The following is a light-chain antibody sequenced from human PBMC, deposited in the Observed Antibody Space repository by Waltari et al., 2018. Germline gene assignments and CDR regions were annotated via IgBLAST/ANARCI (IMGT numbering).Light chain of an antibody. J-gene: IGLJ2*01. V-gene: IGLV2-23*02. CDR2: EVY. CDR1: SSDVGRYDL. Sequence: QSALPQPASVSGSPGPSITIPCPGTSSDVGRYDLVSWYQQHTGKAPKLMIYEVYKRPSGVSNRFSGSKSGNTASLTISGLQAEDEADYYCCSYAGSSTFTFGGGTKLTVL. CDR3: CSYAGSSTFT.